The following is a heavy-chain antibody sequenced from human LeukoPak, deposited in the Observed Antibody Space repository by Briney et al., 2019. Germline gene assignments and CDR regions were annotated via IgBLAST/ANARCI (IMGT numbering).Heavy chain of an antibody. CDR2: MYSSGST. Sequence: SETLSLTCTVSGGSLSSDTYYWTWIRQPAGTGLEWIGSMYSSGSTNYNPSLKSRVTISVDTSKNQFSLKLSSVTAADTAVYYCARSPPDSSGYRFDYWGQGTLVTVSS. CDR1: GGSLSSDTYY. V-gene: IGHV4-61*10. J-gene: IGHJ4*02. CDR3: ARSPPDSSGYRFDY. D-gene: IGHD3-22*01.